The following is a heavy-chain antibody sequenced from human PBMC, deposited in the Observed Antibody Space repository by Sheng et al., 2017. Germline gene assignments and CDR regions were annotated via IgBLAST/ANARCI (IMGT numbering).Heavy chain of an antibody. D-gene: IGHD6-13*01. V-gene: IGHV4-34*01. Sequence: QVQLQQWGAGLLKPSETLSLTCAVYGGSFSGYYWSWIRQPPGKGLEWIGEINHSGSTNYNPSLKSRVTISVDTSKNQFSLKLSSVTAADTAVYYCASESSSWYVMDVWGKGPRSPSPQ. CDR1: GGSFSGYY. CDR2: INHSGST. CDR3: ASESSSWYVMDV. J-gene: IGHJ6*04.